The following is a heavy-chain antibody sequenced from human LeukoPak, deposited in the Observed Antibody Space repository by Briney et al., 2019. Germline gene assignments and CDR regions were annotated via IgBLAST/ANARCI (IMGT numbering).Heavy chain of an antibody. CDR1: GLTFSSYA. D-gene: IGHD6-13*01. J-gene: IGHJ4*02. Sequence: PRGCLRLSFSAAGLTFSSYAMTWVRQAPGKGLEWVSTVQGNGIETYYAESVKGRFTISRDNSKNTLYLKMDSMRAEDTDVYFCAKDWYDYWGQGTLVTVSS. CDR2: VQGNGIET. CDR3: AKDWYDY. V-gene: IGHV3-23*01.